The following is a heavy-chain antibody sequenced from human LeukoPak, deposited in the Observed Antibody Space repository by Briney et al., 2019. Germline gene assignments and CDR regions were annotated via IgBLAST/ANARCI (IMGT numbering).Heavy chain of an antibody. Sequence: GGSLRLSCAASGFTFSSYWMHWVRQAPGKGLVWVSRINSDGSSTSYADSVKGRFTISRDNAKNTLYLQMNSLRAEDTAVYYCAKDYYDSSGYYSDAFDIWGQGTMVTVSS. CDR1: GFTFSSYW. D-gene: IGHD3-22*01. V-gene: IGHV3-74*01. CDR2: INSDGSST. CDR3: AKDYYDSSGYYSDAFDI. J-gene: IGHJ3*02.